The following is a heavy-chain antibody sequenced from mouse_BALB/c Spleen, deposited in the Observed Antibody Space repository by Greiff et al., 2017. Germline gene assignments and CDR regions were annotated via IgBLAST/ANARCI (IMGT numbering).Heavy chain of an antibody. CDR2: ISSGSSTI. D-gene: IGHD2-4*01. J-gene: IGHJ3*01. Sequence: EVKVVESGGGLVQPGGSRKLSCAASGFTFSSFGMHWVRQAPEKGLEWVAYISSGSSTIYYADTVKGRFTISRDNPKNTLFLQMTSLRSEDTAMYYCARSNYDYDGGFAYGGQGTLVTVSA. CDR3: ARSNYDYDGGFAY. V-gene: IGHV5-17*02. CDR1: GFTFSSFG.